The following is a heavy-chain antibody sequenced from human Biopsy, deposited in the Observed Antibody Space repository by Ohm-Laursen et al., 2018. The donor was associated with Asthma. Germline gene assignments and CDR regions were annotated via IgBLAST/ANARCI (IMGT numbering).Heavy chain of an antibody. D-gene: IGHD3-22*01. J-gene: IGHJ3*02. CDR2: ISPNSGSS. Sequence: SVKVSCKASGYTFSDYHVHWVRQAPGQGLEWMGRISPNSGSSTYAQKFHGRVTMTRDRSISTAYMELSSPRSDDTAVYYCARDALHDTSAYVGDAFDIWGQGTMVSVSS. V-gene: IGHV1-2*06. CDR1: GYTFSDYH. CDR3: ARDALHDTSAYVGDAFDI.